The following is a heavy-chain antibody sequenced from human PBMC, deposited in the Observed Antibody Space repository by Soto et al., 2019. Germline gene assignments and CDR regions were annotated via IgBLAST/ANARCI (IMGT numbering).Heavy chain of an antibody. CDR2: IYYSGST. J-gene: IGHJ4*02. V-gene: IGHV4-61*01. CDR3: ARGRNGLVLY. CDR1: VGSVSSGNFY. D-gene: IGHD3-9*01. Sequence: SETLSLTCTVSVGSVSSGNFYWSWIRQPPGKGLEWIGFIYYSGSTNYNPSLKSRVTISVDTSKNQFSLQLSSVTAADTAVYYCARGRNGLVLYWGQGTQVTVSS.